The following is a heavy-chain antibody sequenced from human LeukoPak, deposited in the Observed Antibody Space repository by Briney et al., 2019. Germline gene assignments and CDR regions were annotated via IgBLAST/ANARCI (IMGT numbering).Heavy chain of an antibody. CDR1: GYTFTSYG. D-gene: IGHD3-3*01. J-gene: IGHJ3*02. CDR2: ISAYNGNT. Sequence: ASVKVSCKASGYTFTSYGISWVRQAPGQGLEWMGWISAYNGNTNYAQKLQGRVTMTTDTSTSTAYMELRSLRSDDTAVYYCARDSGYDADDFWSGYSHHDAFDIWGQGTMVTVSS. CDR3: ARDSGYDADDFWSGYSHHDAFDI. V-gene: IGHV1-18*01.